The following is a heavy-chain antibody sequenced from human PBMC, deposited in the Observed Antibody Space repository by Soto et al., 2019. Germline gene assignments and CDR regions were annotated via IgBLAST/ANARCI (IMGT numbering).Heavy chain of an antibody. CDR3: AKGGRQWLVTSDFNY. J-gene: IGHJ4*02. Sequence: GGSLRLSCAASGFTFSNTMHWVRQAPGKGLEWVAVISYDGRNTHYADSVKGRFTISRDSSKNTVSLEMTSLRAEDTAVYYCAKGGRQWLVTSDFNYWGQGALVTVSS. CDR2: ISYDGRNT. CDR1: GFTFSNT. D-gene: IGHD6-19*01. V-gene: IGHV3-30*04.